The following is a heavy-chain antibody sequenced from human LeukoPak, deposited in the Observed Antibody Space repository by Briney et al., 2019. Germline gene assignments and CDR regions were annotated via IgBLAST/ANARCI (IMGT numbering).Heavy chain of an antibody. CDR3: ARDLAGYYGSGSGGGY. Sequence: ASVKFLCNASGYTFTSYDINWVRQPTAQGREWMGWMNHNSGSTGYAQKFQSRVTITRNTSINTAYMELSSRSSEDTAVYYCARDLAGYYGSGSGGGYWGQGTLVTVSS. J-gene: IGHJ4*02. V-gene: IGHV1-8*03. CDR1: GYTFTSYD. D-gene: IGHD3-10*01. CDR2: MNHNSGST.